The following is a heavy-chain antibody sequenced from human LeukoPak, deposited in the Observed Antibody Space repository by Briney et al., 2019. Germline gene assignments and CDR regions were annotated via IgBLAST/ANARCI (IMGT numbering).Heavy chain of an antibody. CDR2: IFASGAT. Sequence: PSETMSLTCTVSGAPMNSGSYYWSWIRQPAGKGLEWIGQIFASGATAYKPSLQGRVTISRDMSRNLLFLNLTSLTAADTAVYYCARFLASPDMGVTGPFDFWGQGALVTVSS. CDR3: ARFLASPDMGVTGPFDF. V-gene: IGHV4-61*09. D-gene: IGHD3-9*01. J-gene: IGHJ4*02. CDR1: GAPMNSGSYY.